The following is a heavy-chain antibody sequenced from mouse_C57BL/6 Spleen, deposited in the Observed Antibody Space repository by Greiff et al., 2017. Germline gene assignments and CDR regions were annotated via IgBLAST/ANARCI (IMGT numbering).Heavy chain of an antibody. CDR1: GFTFSSYA. J-gene: IGHJ2*01. V-gene: IGHV5-4*01. CDR3: TRDWDDNGSSYLDY. CDR2: IRPGGSYT. Sequence: EVQRLQSGGGLVKPGASLKFSCAASGFTFSSYAMPWVRQTPEQSLEWVATIRPGGSYTYYPDNVKGRFTISGDKATNNLYLQISHLTSEDTAVYYCTRDWDDNGSSYLDYWGQGTTLTVSS. D-gene: IGHD1-1*01.